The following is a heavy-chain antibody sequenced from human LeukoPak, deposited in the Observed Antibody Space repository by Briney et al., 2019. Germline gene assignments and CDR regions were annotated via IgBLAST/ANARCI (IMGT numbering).Heavy chain of an antibody. CDR1: GFTFSSYS. V-gene: IGHV3-21*01. J-gene: IGHJ6*02. D-gene: IGHD3-16*01. CDR3: VRASFGDPDDPLAV. Sequence: GGSLRLSCAASGFTFSSYSMNWVRQAPGKGLEWVSSISSSSYIYYAGSVKGRFTISRDNPRNTLYLQMTSLTAEDTAVFYCVRASFGDPDDPLAVWGQGTTVTVSS. CDR2: ISSSSYI.